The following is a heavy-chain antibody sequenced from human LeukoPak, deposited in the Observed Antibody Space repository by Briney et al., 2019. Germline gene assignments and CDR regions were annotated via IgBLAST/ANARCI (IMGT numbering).Heavy chain of an antibody. Sequence: GGSLRLSCAASGFTSSSYSMNWVRQAPGKGLEWVSSISSSSSYIYYADSVKGRFTISRDNAKNSLYLQMNSLRAEDTAVYYCARDHPVTGRDYWGQGTLVTVSS. CDR2: ISSSSSYI. CDR1: GFTSSSYS. CDR3: ARDHPVTGRDY. V-gene: IGHV3-21*01. J-gene: IGHJ4*02.